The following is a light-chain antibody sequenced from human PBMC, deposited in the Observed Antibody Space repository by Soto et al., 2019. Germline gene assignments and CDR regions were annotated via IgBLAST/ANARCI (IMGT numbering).Light chain of an antibody. V-gene: IGLV2-8*01. J-gene: IGLJ1*01. Sequence: QSALTQPPSVSGSPGQSVAISCTGTGSDVGGYNYVSWYQQHPGKAPKLMIYEVNKRPSGVPDRFSGSKSGNTASLTVSGLQAEDEADYYCSSYAGSSNVFGTGTKVTVL. CDR2: EVN. CDR1: GSDVGGYNY. CDR3: SSYAGSSNV.